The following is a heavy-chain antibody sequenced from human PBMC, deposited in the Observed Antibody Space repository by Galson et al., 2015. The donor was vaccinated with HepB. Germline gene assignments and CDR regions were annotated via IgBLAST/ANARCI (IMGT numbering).Heavy chain of an antibody. Sequence: PALVKPTQTLTLTCTFSGFSLTTSGVSVGWIRQPPGKALEWLALIYWNDDKRYSPSLMSRLAITKDTSKNQVVFTMTNMDPMDPATYYWAHRAVRGAPMSNWGQGTLVTVSS. J-gene: IGHJ4*02. CDR3: AHRAVRGAPMSN. D-gene: IGHD1-26*01. CDR2: IYWNDDK. CDR1: GFSLTTSGVS. V-gene: IGHV2-5*01.